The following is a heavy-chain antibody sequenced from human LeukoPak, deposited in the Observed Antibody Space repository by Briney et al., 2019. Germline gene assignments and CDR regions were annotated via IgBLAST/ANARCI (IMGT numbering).Heavy chain of an antibody. J-gene: IGHJ4*02. CDR2: INPNSGGT. V-gene: IGHV1-2*02. Sequence: ASVKVSCKASGYTFTGYYMHWVRQAPGQGLEWMGWINPNSGGTNYAQKFQGRVTMTRDTSISTAYMELSRLRSDDTAVYYCARDGELLWFGDPYYFDYWGQGTLVTVSS. D-gene: IGHD3-10*01. CDR1: GYTFTGYY. CDR3: ARDGELLWFGDPYYFDY.